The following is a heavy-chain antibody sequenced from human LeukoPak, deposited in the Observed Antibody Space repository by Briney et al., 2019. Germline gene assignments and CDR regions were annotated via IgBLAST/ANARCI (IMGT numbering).Heavy chain of an antibody. V-gene: IGHV3-21*01. CDR2: ISSSSSYI. J-gene: IGHJ6*02. Sequence: PGGSLRLSCAASGFTFSSDSMYRVREAPGKGLWWVSSISSSSSYIYYADSVKGRCTISRDNAKNSLYLQMNSLRAEDTAVYYCARDPQLRYLGDYGMDVWGQGTTVTVSS. CDR3: ARDPQLRYLGDYGMDV. CDR1: GFTFSSDS. D-gene: IGHD3-9*01.